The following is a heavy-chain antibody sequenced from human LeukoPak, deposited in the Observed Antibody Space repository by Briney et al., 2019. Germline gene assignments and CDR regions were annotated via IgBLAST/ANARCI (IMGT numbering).Heavy chain of an antibody. CDR3: AKDLSDHSDYYFDY. D-gene: IGHD1-14*01. Sequence: GGSLRLSCAASGFTFSSYGMHWVRQAPGKGLEWVAVISYDGSNKYYADSVKGRFTISRDNSKNTLYLQMNSLRAEDTAVYYCAKDLSDHSDYYFDYWGQGTLVTASS. V-gene: IGHV3-30*18. CDR2: ISYDGSNK. CDR1: GFTFSSYG. J-gene: IGHJ4*02.